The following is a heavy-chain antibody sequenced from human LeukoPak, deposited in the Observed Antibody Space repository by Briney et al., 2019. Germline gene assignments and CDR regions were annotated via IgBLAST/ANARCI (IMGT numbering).Heavy chain of an antibody. D-gene: IGHD6-25*01. V-gene: IGHV3-66*02. CDR1: GFTVSSNY. CDR3: ARAIAADGWDHNWFDP. J-gene: IGHJ5*02. Sequence: PGGSLRLSCAASGFTVSSNYMSWVRQAPGKGLEWVSVIYSGGSTYYADSVKGRFTISRDNSKNTLYLQMNSLRAEDTAVYYCARAIAADGWDHNWFDPWGQGTLVTVSS. CDR2: IYSGGST.